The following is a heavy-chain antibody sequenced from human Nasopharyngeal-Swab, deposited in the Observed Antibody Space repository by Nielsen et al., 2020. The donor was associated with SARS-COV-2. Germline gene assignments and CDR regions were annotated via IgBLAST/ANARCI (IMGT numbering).Heavy chain of an antibody. J-gene: IGHJ1*01. CDR1: GFTFSSYS. Sequence: GGSLRLSCAASGFTFSSYSMNWVRQAPGKGLEWVSAISGSGGSTYYADSVKGRFTISRDNSKNTLYLQMNSLRAEDTAVYYCAKDRHYYDSSGYKEHWGQGTLVTVSS. V-gene: IGHV3-23*01. D-gene: IGHD3-22*01. CDR3: AKDRHYYDSSGYKEH. CDR2: ISGSGGST.